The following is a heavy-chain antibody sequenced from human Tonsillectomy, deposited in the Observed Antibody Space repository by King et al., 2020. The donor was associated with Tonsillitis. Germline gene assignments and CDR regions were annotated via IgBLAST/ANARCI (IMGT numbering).Heavy chain of an antibody. CDR1: GFTFSDHY. V-gene: IGHV3-72*01. J-gene: IGHJ6*02. D-gene: IGHD2-21*02. CDR3: TRGGTASSSYYDPMDV. Sequence: VQLVESGGDRVQPGGSLRLSCAASGFTFSDHYMDWVRQAPGKGLEWVGRGRNKANGYTTEYAASVKGRFTISRDDSKKSLYLQMNSLKIEDTAVYYCTRGGTASSSYYDPMDVWGQGTTVTVSS. CDR2: GRNKANGYTT.